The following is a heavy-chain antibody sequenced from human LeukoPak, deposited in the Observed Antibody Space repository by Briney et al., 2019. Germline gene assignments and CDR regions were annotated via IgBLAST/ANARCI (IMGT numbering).Heavy chain of an antibody. D-gene: IGHD1-26*01. CDR1: GFTFNRRG. J-gene: IGHJ6*03. V-gene: IGHV3-30*02. CDR3: ARSSSGSGGYYMDV. Sequence: GGSLRLSCAASGFTFNRRGMHWVRQAPGKGLEWVAFIRYDGGETFYADFVKGRFTISRDNAKNSLYLQMNSLRAEDTAVYYCARSSSGSGGYYMDVWGKGTTVTVSS. CDR2: IRYDGGET.